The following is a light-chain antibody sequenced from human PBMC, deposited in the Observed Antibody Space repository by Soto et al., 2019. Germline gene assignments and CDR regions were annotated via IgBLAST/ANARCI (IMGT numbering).Light chain of an antibody. J-gene: IGKJ1*01. CDR2: GTS. V-gene: IGKV3-20*01. CDR1: QRLKSDY. CDR3: QQYSSAPAWT. Sequence: EVTLTQSPGSLSLSPGERATLSCRASQRLKSDYFAWYQQRRGQASRLLIYGTSIRASGIPDRFSGSGSGTDFTLTISRLEPEDFAVYYCQQYSSAPAWTFGQGTKVEV.